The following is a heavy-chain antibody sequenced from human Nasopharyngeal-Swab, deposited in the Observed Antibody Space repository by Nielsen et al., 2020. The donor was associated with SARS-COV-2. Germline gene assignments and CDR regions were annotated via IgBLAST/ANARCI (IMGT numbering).Heavy chain of an antibody. D-gene: IGHD6-13*01. CDR2: ISSNGGST. J-gene: IGHJ3*02. CDR3: AREGGIAAVPGGGAFDI. CDR1: GFTFSSYA. Sequence: GESLKISCSASGFTFSSYAMHWVRQAPGKGLEYVSAISSNGGSTYYADSVKGRFTTSRDKSKNTLYLQMNSLRAEDTAVYYCAREGGIAAVPGGGAFDIWGQGTMVTVSS. V-gene: IGHV3-64*04.